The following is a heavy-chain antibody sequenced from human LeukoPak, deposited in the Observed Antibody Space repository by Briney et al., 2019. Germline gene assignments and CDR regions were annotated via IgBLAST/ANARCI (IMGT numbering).Heavy chain of an antibody. D-gene: IGHD3-3*01. CDR2: ISSSSSYI. Sequence: PGGSLRLSCAASGFTFSSYSMNWIRQAPGKGLEWVSSISSSSSYIYYADSVKGRCTISRDNAKNSLYLQINSRTAEDTAVYYCARGYDFWSGDLSWFDPWGQGTLVTVSS. V-gene: IGHV3-21*01. CDR3: ARGYDFWSGDLSWFDP. J-gene: IGHJ5*02. CDR1: GFTFSSYS.